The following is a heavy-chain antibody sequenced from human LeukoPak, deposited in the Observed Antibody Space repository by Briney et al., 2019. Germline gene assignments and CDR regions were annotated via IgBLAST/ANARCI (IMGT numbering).Heavy chain of an antibody. D-gene: IGHD1-26*01. Sequence: GSLRLSCAASGFTFSDYYWSWIRQAPGKGLEWVWDISSSGSTIYYADSVKGRFTISRDNAKNSLYLQMNSLRAEDTAVYYCARVTGATTHWFDPWGQGTLVTVSS. CDR2: ISSSGSTI. CDR3: ARVTGATTHWFDP. CDR1: GFTFSDYY. V-gene: IGHV3-11*01. J-gene: IGHJ5*02.